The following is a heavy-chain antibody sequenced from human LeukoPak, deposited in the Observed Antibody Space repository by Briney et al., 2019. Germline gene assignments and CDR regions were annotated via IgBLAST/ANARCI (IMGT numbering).Heavy chain of an antibody. D-gene: IGHD3-22*01. J-gene: IGHJ4*02. CDR1: GGSISSYY. CDR2: IYHIGNT. CDR3: ARRNFYDGSGHTYYFDH. V-gene: IGHV4-59*01. Sequence: SETLSLTCTVSGGSISSYYWSWIRQPPGKGLEWIGCIYHIGNTNYNPSLKSRVTISVDTSKNQFSLKLTSVTAADTAVYYCARRNFYDGSGHTYYFDHWGQGTLITVSS.